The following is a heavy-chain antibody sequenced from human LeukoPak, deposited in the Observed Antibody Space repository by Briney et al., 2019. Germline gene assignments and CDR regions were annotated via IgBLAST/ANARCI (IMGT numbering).Heavy chain of an antibody. CDR1: GDSISSSNYY. J-gene: IGHJ5*02. V-gene: IGHV4-39*01. CDR3: ARRPPASGADWFDP. D-gene: IGHD1-26*01. Sequence: SETLSLTCTVSGDSISSSNYYWGWIRQPPGKGLEWIGSISNGGNIYYNPSLKSRATISVDTSENQFSLKLGSVAAADTAVYYCARRPPASGADWFDPWGQGTLVTVSS. CDR2: ISNGGNI.